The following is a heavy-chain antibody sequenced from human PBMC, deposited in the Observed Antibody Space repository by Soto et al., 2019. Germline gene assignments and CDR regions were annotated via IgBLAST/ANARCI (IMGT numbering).Heavy chain of an antibody. CDR3: ARLGNVRYYYGMDV. CDR1: GGSITSSSYY. Sequence: QLQLQESGPGLVKPSETLSLTCTVSGGSITSSSYYWGWIRQPPGKGLEWIGSIYYSGSTYYNPCRQRRVPMSRNTSKNQVSLKLSSVTAADTAVYYCARLGNVRYYYGMDVWGQGTTVTVSS. J-gene: IGHJ6*02. CDR2: IYYSGST. V-gene: IGHV4-39*01. D-gene: IGHD1-1*01.